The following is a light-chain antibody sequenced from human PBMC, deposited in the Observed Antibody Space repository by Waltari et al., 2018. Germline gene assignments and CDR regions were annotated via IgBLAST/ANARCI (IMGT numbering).Light chain of an antibody. J-gene: IGKJ2*03. CDR2: AAS. CDR1: QSISSY. Sequence: DIQMPQSPSPLSPSVGDRVTLPCRASQSISSYLNWYQQKPGKAPKLLIYAASSLQSGVPSRFSGSGSGTDFTLTISSLQPEDFATYYCQQSYSTPPYSFGQGTKLEIK. CDR3: QQSYSTPPYS. V-gene: IGKV1-39*01.